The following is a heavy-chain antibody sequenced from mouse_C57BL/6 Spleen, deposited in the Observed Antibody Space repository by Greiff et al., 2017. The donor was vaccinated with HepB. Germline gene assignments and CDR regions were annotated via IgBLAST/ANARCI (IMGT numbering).Heavy chain of an antibody. V-gene: IGHV5-15*01. CDR3: ARHKGAMDY. J-gene: IGHJ4*01. Sequence: EVQVVESGGGLVQPGGSLKLSCAASGFTFSDYGMAWVRQAPRKGPEWVAFISNLAYSIYYADTVTGRFPISRENAKNTLYLEMSSLRSEDTAMYYCARHKGAMDYWGQGTSVTVSS. CDR2: ISNLAYSI. CDR1: GFTFSDYG.